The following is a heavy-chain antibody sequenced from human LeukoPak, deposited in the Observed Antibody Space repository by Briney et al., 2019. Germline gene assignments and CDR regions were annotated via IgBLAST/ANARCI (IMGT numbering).Heavy chain of an antibody. CDR2: IYHSGST. J-gene: IGHJ4*02. CDR3: ARGRDYYDRGDFDY. Sequence: PSETLSLTCAVSGYSISSGYYWGWLRQPPGKGLEWIGSIYHSGSTYYNPSLKSRVTISVDTSKNQFSLKLSSLTAADTAVYYSARGRDYYDRGDFDYWGQGTLLTVSS. CDR1: GYSISSGYY. V-gene: IGHV4-38-2*01. D-gene: IGHD3-22*01.